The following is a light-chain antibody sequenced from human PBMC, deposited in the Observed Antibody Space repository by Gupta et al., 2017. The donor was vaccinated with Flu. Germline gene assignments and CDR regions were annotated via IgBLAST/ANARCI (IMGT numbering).Light chain of an antibody. CDR2: DAF. CDR1: QNIRHY. CDR3: QQRINWPLT. V-gene: IGKV3-11*01. Sequence: EIVLTQSPATLSLSPGERATLSCRASQNIRHYLAWYQQKPGQAPRLLIYDAFDRATGIPGRFSGGGSGTDFALTISSLEPEDFAVYYCQQRINWPLTFGGGTKVEIK. J-gene: IGKJ4*01.